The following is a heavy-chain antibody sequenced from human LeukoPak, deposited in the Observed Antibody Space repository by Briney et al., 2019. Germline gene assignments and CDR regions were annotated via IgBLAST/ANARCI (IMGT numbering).Heavy chain of an antibody. CDR2: IYYSGST. D-gene: IGHD3-9*01. V-gene: IGHV4-39*07. Sequence: PSETLSLTCTVSGGSISSSSYYWGWIRQPPGKGLEWIGRIYYSGSTYYNPSLKSRVTISVDTSKNQFSLKLSSVTAADTAVYYCARAGKLVLRYFDWLFDYWGQGTLVTVSS. J-gene: IGHJ4*02. CDR3: ARAGKLVLRYFDWLFDY. CDR1: GGSISSSSYY.